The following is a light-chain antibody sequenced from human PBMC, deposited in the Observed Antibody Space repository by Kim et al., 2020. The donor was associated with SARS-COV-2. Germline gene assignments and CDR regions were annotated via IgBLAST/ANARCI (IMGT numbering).Light chain of an antibody. CDR3: ATWDDSLNAWV. V-gene: IGLV1-44*01. J-gene: IGLJ3*02. CDR1: NSNIGVNT. CDR2: RNN. Sequence: SVLTQPPSASGTPGQRVTISCSGSNSNIGVNTVNWYQQFPGTAPKLLIYRNNQRPSGVPDRFSGSKSGTSASLALSGLLSEDEADYYCATWDDSLNAWVFGGGTQLTVL.